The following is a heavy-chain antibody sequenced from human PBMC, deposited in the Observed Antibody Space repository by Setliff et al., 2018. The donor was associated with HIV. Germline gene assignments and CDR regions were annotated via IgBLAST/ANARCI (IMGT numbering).Heavy chain of an antibody. CDR1: GVSITSATYY. D-gene: IGHD4-17*01. CDR3: ARDGPAPLTTVVTPGDY. CDR2: IDYSGSA. Sequence: SETLSLTCAVSGVSITSATYYWSWIRHSPGKGLEWIGYIDYSGSAFYNPSLKSRLTISRDTSKNQFSLRMKSVTAADTAVYYCARDGPAPLTTVVTPGDYWGQGTLVTVSS. V-gene: IGHV4-31*11. J-gene: IGHJ4*02.